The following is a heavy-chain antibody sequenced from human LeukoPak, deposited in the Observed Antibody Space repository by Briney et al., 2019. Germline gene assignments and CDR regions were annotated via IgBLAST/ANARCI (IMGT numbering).Heavy chain of an antibody. Sequence: ASVKVSCKASGYTFTSYGISWVRQAPGQGLEWMGWISAYNGNTNYAQKLQGRVTMTTDTSTSTAYMELRSLRSDDTAVYYCARECYYDSSGYTYYYYGMDVWGQGTTVTVSS. CDR1: GYTFTSYG. J-gene: IGHJ6*02. V-gene: IGHV1-18*01. CDR3: ARECYYDSSGYTYYYYGMDV. CDR2: ISAYNGNT. D-gene: IGHD3-22*01.